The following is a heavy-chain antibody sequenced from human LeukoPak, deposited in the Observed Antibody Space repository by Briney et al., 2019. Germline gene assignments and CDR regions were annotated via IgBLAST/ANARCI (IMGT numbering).Heavy chain of an antibody. V-gene: IGHV1-46*01. CDR2: INPSGGST. J-gene: IGHJ3*02. D-gene: IGHD4-23*01. CDR3: ARAQDGNSQGAFDI. Sequence: ASVTVSCKVSGYTFTSYGINWVRQAPGQGLEWMGIINPSGGSTNYAQKFQGRVTMTRDTSTSTVYMELSSLRSEDTAVYYCARAQDGNSQGAFDIWGQGTMVTVSS. CDR1: GYTFTSYG.